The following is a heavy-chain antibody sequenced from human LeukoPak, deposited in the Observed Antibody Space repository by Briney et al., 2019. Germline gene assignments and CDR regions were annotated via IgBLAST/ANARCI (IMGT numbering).Heavy chain of an antibody. V-gene: IGHV5-51*01. CDR3: ARHGSGSSWKYGMDV. J-gene: IGHJ6*02. Sequence: GESLKISCKASGYSFTTYWIGWVRQMPGKGLELMGIIYPGDSDTRYSPSFQGQVTISADKSINTAYLQWSSLKVSDTAMYYCARHGSGSSWKYGMDVWGQGTTVTVSS. CDR2: IYPGDSDT. CDR1: GYSFTTYW. D-gene: IGHD6-13*01.